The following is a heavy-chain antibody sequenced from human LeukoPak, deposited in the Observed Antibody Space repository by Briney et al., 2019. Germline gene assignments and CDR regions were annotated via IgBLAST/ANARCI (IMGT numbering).Heavy chain of an antibody. D-gene: IGHD2-15*01. V-gene: IGHV4-31*03. CDR3: ARDGGYCSGGSCYSNAFDI. CDR2: IYYSGST. J-gene: IGHJ3*02. CDR1: GGSISSGGYY. Sequence: SQTLSLTCTVSGGSISSGGYYWSWIRQHPGKGLEWIGYIYYSGSTYYNPSLKSRVTISVDTSKNKFSLKLSSVTAADTAVYYCARDGGYCSGGSCYSNAFDIWGQGTMVTVSS.